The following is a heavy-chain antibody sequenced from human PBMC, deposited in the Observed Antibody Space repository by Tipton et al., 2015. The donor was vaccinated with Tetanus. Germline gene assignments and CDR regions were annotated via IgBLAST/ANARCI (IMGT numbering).Heavy chain of an antibody. Sequence: QSGPEVKKPGESLNISCKASGYNFATFWIGWVRQKPGKGLEWMGIIYPGDSAATYSPSFQGQVTISADKSLSTAYLQWTSLKPSDTAIYFCARLPKHYSASGSTWGQGTLVTVSS. V-gene: IGHV5-51*01. CDR3: ARLPKHYSASGST. D-gene: IGHD3-10*01. CDR2: IYPGDSAA. J-gene: IGHJ5*02. CDR1: GYNFATFW.